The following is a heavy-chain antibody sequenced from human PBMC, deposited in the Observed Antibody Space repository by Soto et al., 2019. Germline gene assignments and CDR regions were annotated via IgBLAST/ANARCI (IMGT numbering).Heavy chain of an antibody. CDR3: ALDYYDSSGSQAYFDY. Sequence: PGGSLRLSCAASGVTFSSYAMSWVRQAPGKGLEWVSAISGSGGSTYYADSVKGRFTISRDNSKNTLYLQMNSLRAEDTAVYYCALDYYDSSGSQAYFDYWGQGTLVTVSS. D-gene: IGHD3-22*01. V-gene: IGHV3-23*01. J-gene: IGHJ4*02. CDR1: GVTFSSYA. CDR2: ISGSGGST.